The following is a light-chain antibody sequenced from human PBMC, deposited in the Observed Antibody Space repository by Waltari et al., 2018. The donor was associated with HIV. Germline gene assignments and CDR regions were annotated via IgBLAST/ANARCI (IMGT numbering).Light chain of an antibody. CDR2: GAS. CDR1: QSVNCNY. CDR3: QQYGTSPPFT. J-gene: IGKJ3*01. V-gene: IGKV3-20*01. Sequence: IVSPQSPGTVSLSPGESATLSCRASQSVNCNYLAWYQQKPGQAPRLLIYGASSRATGIPDRFSGSGSGTDFTLTISRLEPEDFAVYFCQQYGTSPPFTFGPGTKVDI.